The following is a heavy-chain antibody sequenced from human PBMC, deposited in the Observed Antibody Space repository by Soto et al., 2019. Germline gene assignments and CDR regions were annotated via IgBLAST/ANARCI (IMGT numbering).Heavy chain of an antibody. CDR3: SRDGYGAPVYYGMDV. CDR1: GYTFTGYY. CDR2: INPNSGGT. V-gene: IGHV1-2*04. J-gene: IGHJ6*02. Sequence: ASVKVSCKASGYTFTGYYMHWVRQAPGQGLEWMGWINPNSGGTNYAQKFQGWVTITRDTSISTAYMELSRLRSDDTAVYYCSRDGYGAPVYYGMDVWRQGTTVTVSS. D-gene: IGHD4-17*01.